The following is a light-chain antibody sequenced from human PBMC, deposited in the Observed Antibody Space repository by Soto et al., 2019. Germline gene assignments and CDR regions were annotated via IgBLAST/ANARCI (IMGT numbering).Light chain of an antibody. CDR1: QSVSSSY. J-gene: IGKJ5*01. CDR2: GAS. V-gene: IGKV3-20*01. Sequence: PGERATLSCRSSQSVSSSYLAWYQQKPGQAPRLLIYGASSRATGIPDRFSGSGSGTDFTLTISRLEPEDFAVYYCQQYGSFSYTFGQGTRLEIK. CDR3: QQYGSFSYT.